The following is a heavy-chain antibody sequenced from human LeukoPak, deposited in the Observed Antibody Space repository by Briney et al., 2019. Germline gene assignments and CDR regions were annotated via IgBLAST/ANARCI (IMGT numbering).Heavy chain of an antibody. CDR1: GYSISSGYY. D-gene: IGHD6-19*01. CDR2: IYHSGST. J-gene: IGHJ4*02. CDR3: ARVWYSSGWIDY. V-gene: IGHV4-38-2*02. Sequence: PSETLSLTCTVSGYSISSGYYWGWIRPPPGKGLEWIGSIYHSGSTYYSGNTYYNPSLKSRVIISVDTSKNQFSLKLSSVTAADTAVYFCARVWYSSGWIDYWGQGTLVTVSS.